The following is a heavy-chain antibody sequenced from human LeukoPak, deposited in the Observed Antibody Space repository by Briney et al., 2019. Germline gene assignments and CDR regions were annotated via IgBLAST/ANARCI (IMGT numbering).Heavy chain of an antibody. J-gene: IGHJ6*02. CDR1: GFTFSSYW. D-gene: IGHD6-13*01. CDR2: IKQDGSEE. CDR3: ARDPYSRTWSCGMDV. Sequence: PGGSLRLSCAASGFTFSSYWMSWVREAPGKGLEWVGNIKQDGSEEVYVDSVNGRFTISRDNAKSLLFLQLNTLRAEDTAVYYCARDPYSRTWSCGMDVWGQGTTVTVSS. V-gene: IGHV3-7*05.